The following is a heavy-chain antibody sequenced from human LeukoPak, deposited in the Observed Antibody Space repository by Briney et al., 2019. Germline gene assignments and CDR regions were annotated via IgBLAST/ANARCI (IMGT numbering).Heavy chain of an antibody. D-gene: IGHD6-19*01. Sequence: GGCLRLSCAASGFTFRTSWIHWVRQAPGRGLEWISRINPDGSGPAYADSLKGRLTISRDNARNTVDLQMNSVRADDTAVYYCVRGSSDWKGMEIWGQGTLVTVSS. CDR1: GFTFRTSW. V-gene: IGHV3-74*01. J-gene: IGHJ4*02. CDR2: INPDGSGP. CDR3: VRGSSDWKGMEI.